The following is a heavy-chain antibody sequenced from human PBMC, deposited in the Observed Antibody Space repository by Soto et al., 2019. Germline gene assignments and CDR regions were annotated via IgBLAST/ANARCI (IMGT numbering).Heavy chain of an antibody. Sequence: SETLSLTCTVSGGSISGYYWSWIRQPPGKGLEWVGYIHYSGSTKYNPSLKSRVTISVDTSKNQFSLRLSSVTAADTAVFYCARHTKDSGLFFDYWGQGTLVTVSS. D-gene: IGHD1-26*01. CDR2: IHYSGST. CDR3: ARHTKDSGLFFDY. CDR1: GGSISGYY. V-gene: IGHV4-59*01. J-gene: IGHJ4*02.